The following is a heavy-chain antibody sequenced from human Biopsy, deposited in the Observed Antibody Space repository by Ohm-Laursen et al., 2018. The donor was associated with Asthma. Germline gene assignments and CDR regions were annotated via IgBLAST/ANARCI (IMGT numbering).Heavy chain of an antibody. CDR2: IYYNGST. D-gene: IGHD4-17*01. J-gene: IGHJ5*02. Sequence: SQTLSLTCTVSGGSINIGDYYWSWIRQHPVKGLEWIGYIYYNGSTYYNPSLKSRVSISLDTSKNRFSLSLTSVTAADTAVYYCARTTYGDDGFDPWGQGTLVTVSS. CDR3: ARTTYGDDGFDP. V-gene: IGHV4-31*03. CDR1: GGSINIGDYY.